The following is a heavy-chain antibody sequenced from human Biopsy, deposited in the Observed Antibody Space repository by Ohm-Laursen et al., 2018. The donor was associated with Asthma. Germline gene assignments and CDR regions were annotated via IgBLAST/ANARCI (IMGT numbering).Heavy chain of an antibody. CDR3: AREGVAGTHIED. D-gene: IGHD6-19*01. V-gene: IGHV3-30*03. CDR2: ISFDGRYE. J-gene: IGHJ4*02. CDR1: GFSFGSFG. Sequence: SLRLSCAASGFSFGSFGMHWVRQVPGKGPEWVALISFDGRYEYYADSVKGRFTISRDNPMKRLYLQMNSLTAEDTAVYYCAREGVAGTHIEDWGQGTLVTVSS.